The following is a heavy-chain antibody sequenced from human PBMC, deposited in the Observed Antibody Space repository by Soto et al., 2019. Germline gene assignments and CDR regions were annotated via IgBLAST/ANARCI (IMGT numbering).Heavy chain of an antibody. V-gene: IGHV4-39*01. CDR2: IYYGGNT. CDR3: ARHNNGWCHYVNCRFYYYMDV. D-gene: IGHD2-21*01. CDR1: GGSISSYNFY. Sequence: QLQLQESGPGLVKPSETLSLTCTVSGGSISSYNFYWGWIRQTPGKGLEWIGSIYYGGNTYYNPSLESRVTIFVDTSKSPFSLQRTSLTAADTAVYYCARHNNGWCHYVNCRFYYYMDVWGKGTTVTVSS. J-gene: IGHJ6*03.